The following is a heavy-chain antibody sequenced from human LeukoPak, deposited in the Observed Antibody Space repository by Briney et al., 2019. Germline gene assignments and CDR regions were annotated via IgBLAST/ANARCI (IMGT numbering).Heavy chain of an antibody. J-gene: IGHJ4*02. CDR1: GYTFTGYY. V-gene: IGHV1-2*02. D-gene: IGHD5-12*01. Sequence: GASVKVSCKASGYTFTGYYMHWVRQAPGQGLEWMGWINPDSGGTNYAQRFQGRVTMTRDTSISTAYMELSRLRSDDTAVYYCARGYSGHPGIDYWGQGTLVTVSS. CDR2: INPDSGGT. CDR3: ARGYSGHPGIDY.